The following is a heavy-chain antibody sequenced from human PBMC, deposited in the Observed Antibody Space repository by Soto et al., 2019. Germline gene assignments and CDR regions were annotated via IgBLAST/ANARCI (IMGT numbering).Heavy chain of an antibody. V-gene: IGHV1-69*06. Sequence: QLVESGAEARKPGSSVKVSCMAAGGTFSRYAFSWIRQAPGQGLEWMGGIASVGGTANYARKFRDRVTIVADKITNTTYMELTSLRSEDTAVYFCARDRRLGGSRWGFDPWGQGTLVIVSS. J-gene: IGHJ5*02. CDR3: ARDRRLGGSRWGFDP. CDR2: IASVGGTA. CDR1: GGTFSRYA. D-gene: IGHD1-26*01.